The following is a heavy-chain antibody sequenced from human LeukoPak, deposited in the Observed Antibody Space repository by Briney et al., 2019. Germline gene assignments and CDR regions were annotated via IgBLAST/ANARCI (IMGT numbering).Heavy chain of an antibody. D-gene: IGHD4-17*01. Sequence: EASLKVSCKASGYTFTSYYMHWVRQAPGQGLEWMGIINPRGGSTSYAQKFQGRVTMTRDTSTNTVYMELSSLRSEDTAVYYCARRTVIRGNWFDPWGQGTLVTVSS. CDR2: INPRGGST. CDR3: ARRTVIRGNWFDP. CDR1: GYTFTSYY. J-gene: IGHJ5*02. V-gene: IGHV1-46*01.